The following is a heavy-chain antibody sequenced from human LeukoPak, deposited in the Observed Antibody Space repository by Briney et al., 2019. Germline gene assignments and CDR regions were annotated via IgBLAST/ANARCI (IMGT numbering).Heavy chain of an antibody. D-gene: IGHD3-22*01. J-gene: IGHJ4*02. CDR2: ISSSSSYI. V-gene: IGHV3-21*01. CDR1: GFTFSSYS. Sequence: PGGPLRLSCAASGFTFSSYSMNWVRQAPGKGLEWVSSISSSSSYIYYADSVKGRFTISRDNAKNSLYLQMNSLRAEDTAVYYCARSYYDSSGYWCYWGQGTLVTVSS. CDR3: ARSYYDSSGYWCY.